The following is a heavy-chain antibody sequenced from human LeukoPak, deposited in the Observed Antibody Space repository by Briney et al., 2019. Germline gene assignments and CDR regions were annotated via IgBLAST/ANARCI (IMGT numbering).Heavy chain of an antibody. CDR1: AYSFTTYW. Sequence: GESLQISCKGSAYSFTTYWIGWVRQRPGKGLEWMGIIFPGDSDTIYSPSFQGQVTISADKSINTAYLKWSSLKASDTAIYFCATSESQTKFDYWGQGTLVIVSS. V-gene: IGHV5-51*01. J-gene: IGHJ4*02. CDR2: IFPGDSDT. CDR3: ATSESQTKFDY. D-gene: IGHD1/OR15-1a*01.